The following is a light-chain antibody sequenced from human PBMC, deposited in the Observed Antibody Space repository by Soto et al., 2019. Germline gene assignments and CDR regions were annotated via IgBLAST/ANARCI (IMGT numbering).Light chain of an antibody. CDR3: LQDNYNPLT. J-gene: IGKJ4*01. CDR1: QGVGND. Sequence: AVQMTQSPSSLFASVGDRVTITCRASQGVGNDLAWYQQRPGKAPNLLIFHASTLQSGVPSRFSGSGSGTDFTLTISGLQPEDSATYYCLQDNYNPLTFGGGTKVDIK. CDR2: HAS. V-gene: IGKV1-6*01.